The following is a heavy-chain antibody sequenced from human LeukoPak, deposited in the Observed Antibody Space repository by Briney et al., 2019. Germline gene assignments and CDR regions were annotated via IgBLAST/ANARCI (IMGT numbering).Heavy chain of an antibody. CDR2: IYHSGST. J-gene: IGHJ4*02. V-gene: IGHV4-59*01. Sequence: PSETLSLTCTASDDSISTYYWSWIRQPPGKGLEWIGYIYHSGSTNYNPSLKSRVTISVDTSKNQFSLKLSSVTAADTAVYYCARGGGYASPIGYWGQGALVTVSS. CDR3: ARGGGYASPIGY. D-gene: IGHD5-12*01. CDR1: DDSISTYY.